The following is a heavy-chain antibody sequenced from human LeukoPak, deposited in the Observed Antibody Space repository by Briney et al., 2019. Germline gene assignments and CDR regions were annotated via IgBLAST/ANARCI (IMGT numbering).Heavy chain of an antibody. D-gene: IGHD3-9*01. Sequence: ASVKVSCKTSGYTFTYYAMSWVRQAPGQGLEWMGWINPDNGVTNYAQKFQGRVTITRDTSISKAYMELSRLRSDDTAVCHCARGFDWLEYYFDYWGQGTLVTVSS. V-gene: IGHV1-2*02. CDR1: GYTFTYYA. J-gene: IGHJ4*02. CDR3: ARGFDWLEYYFDY. CDR2: INPDNGVT.